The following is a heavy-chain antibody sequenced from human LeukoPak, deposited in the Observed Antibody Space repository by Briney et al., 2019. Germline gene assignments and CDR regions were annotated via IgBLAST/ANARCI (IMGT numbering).Heavy chain of an antibody. CDR1: GGSISSYY. CDR3: ASLWNGDPPDAFDI. J-gene: IGHJ3*02. CDR2: IYYSGST. Sequence: SETLSLTCTVSGGSISSYYWSWIRQPPGKGLEWIGYIYYSGSTNYNPSLKSRVTISVDTSKNQFSLKLSSVTAADTAVYYCASLWNGDPPDAFDIWGQGTMVTVSS. D-gene: IGHD1-1*01. V-gene: IGHV4-59*08.